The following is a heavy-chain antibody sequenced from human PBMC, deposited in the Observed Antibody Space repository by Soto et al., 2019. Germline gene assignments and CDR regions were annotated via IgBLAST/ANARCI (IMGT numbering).Heavy chain of an antibody. CDR2: IIPIFGTA. D-gene: IGHD3-9*01. CDR3: VRAIRDFDSCCFVY. V-gene: IGHV1-69*01. J-gene: IGHJ4*02. Sequence: QVQLVQSGAEVKKHGSSVKVSCKASGGTFSSYAISWVRQAPGQGLAWMGGIIPIFGTANYAQKFQGRVTLTSDESTSTSYIELTSLRSEDTAVYYWVRAIRDFDSCCFVYWGQVTLVT. CDR1: GGTFSSYA.